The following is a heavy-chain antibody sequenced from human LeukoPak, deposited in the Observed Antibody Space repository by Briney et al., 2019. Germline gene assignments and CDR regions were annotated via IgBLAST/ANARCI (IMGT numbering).Heavy chain of an antibody. CDR3: AKAPATSCRGAFCYPLDS. Sequence: GGSLRLSCAASGFSLSNYAMSWLRQAPGKGLAWVAATSSSDDGKYHAGSVRGRFTISRDNFRNTVYLQMNNVRSEDAARYYCAKAPATSCRGAFCYPLDSWGQGTLVTVSS. CDR1: GFSLSNYA. CDR2: TSSSDDGK. V-gene: IGHV3-23*01. D-gene: IGHD2-15*01. J-gene: IGHJ4*02.